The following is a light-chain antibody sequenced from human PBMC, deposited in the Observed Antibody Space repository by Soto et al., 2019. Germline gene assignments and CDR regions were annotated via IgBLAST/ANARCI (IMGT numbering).Light chain of an antibody. CDR2: DVS. CDR1: SSDVGGYNY. J-gene: IGLJ3*02. CDR3: CSYAGNSLWV. V-gene: IGLV2-11*01. Sequence: QSALTQPRSVSGSPGQSVTISCTGTSSDVGGYNYVSWYQQHPGKAPKLVIYDVSKRPSGVPDRFSGSKSGNTASLIISGLQAEDEADYYCCSYAGNSLWVFGGGTKLTVL.